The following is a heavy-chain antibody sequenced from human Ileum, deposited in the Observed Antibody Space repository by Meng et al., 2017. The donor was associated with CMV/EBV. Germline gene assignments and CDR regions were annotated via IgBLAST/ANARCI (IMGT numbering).Heavy chain of an antibody. D-gene: IGHD3-3*01. CDR2: ISWDGGST. J-gene: IGHJ4*02. Sequence: GESLKISCAASGFTFDDYTMHWVRQAPGKGLEWVSLISWDGGSTYYADSVKGRFTISRDNSKNSLYLQMNSLRTEDTALYYCAKAIFGVVIKSGVDYWGQGTLVTVSS. CDR1: GFTFDDYT. V-gene: IGHV3-43*01. CDR3: AKAIFGVVIKSGVDY.